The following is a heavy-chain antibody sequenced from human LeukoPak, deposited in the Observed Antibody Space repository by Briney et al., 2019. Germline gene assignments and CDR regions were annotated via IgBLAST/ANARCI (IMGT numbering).Heavy chain of an antibody. Sequence: SETLSLTCTVSGGSISSYYWSWIRQPAGKGLEWIGRIYTSGSTNYNPSLKSRVTMSVDTSKNQFSLKLSSVTAADTAVYYCARDTETYYYDSSGYRGAFDIWGQGTMVTVSS. CDR2: IYTSGST. J-gene: IGHJ3*02. D-gene: IGHD3-22*01. V-gene: IGHV4-4*07. CDR3: ARDTETYYYDSSGYRGAFDI. CDR1: GGSISSYY.